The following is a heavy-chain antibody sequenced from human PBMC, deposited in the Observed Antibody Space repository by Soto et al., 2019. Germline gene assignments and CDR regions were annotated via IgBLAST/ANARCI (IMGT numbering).Heavy chain of an antibody. CDR2: INAGNGNT. Sequence: ASVKVSCKASGYTFSRSAIHWVRQAPGQRLEWMGWINAGNGNTKYSQKFEGRVTLTTDTSGNTVYMELSSLRFEDTALYYCARDKQFRSWLGCWGKGTMVTVSS. V-gene: IGHV1-3*01. CDR3: ARDKQFRSWLGC. J-gene: IGHJ5*01. D-gene: IGHD6-19*01. CDR1: GYTFSRSA.